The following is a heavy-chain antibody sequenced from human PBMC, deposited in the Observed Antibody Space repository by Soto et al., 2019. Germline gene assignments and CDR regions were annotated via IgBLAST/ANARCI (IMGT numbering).Heavy chain of an antibody. CDR1: GDSISSGGHY. D-gene: IGHD3-16*01. CDR2: IYNNGPT. V-gene: IGHV4-31*11. J-gene: IGHJ6*02. Sequence: QVQLQESGPGLVKPSQTLSLTCAVSGDSISSGGHYWSWVHQHPGKGLEWIGYIYNNGPTYFNPTFKSRGTRSVETYKNEFALKVTSVTAADTAVYYCARDGAFPYVMDVWVHGTAVTVSS. CDR3: ARDGAFPYVMDV.